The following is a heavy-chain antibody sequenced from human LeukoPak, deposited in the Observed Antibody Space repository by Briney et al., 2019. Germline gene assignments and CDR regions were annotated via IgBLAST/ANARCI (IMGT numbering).Heavy chain of an antibody. J-gene: IGHJ4*02. V-gene: IGHV4-39*01. CDR2: IYYSGST. D-gene: IGHD5-18*01. Sequence: PSETLSLTFTVSGGSISSSSYYWGWIRQPPGKGLEWIGSIYYSGSTYYNPSLKSRVTISVDTSKNQFSLKLSSVTAADTAVYYCARLSKYVDTAMVTRAFDYWGQGTLVTVSS. CDR3: ARLSKYVDTAMVTRAFDY. CDR1: GGSISSSSYY.